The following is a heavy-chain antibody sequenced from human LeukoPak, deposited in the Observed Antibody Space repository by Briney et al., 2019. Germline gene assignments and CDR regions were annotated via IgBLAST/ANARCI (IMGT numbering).Heavy chain of an antibody. CDR2: IYYSGST. V-gene: IGHV4-59*01. J-gene: IGHJ6*03. CDR1: GGSISSYY. Sequence: YPSETLSLTCTVSGGSISSYYWSWIRQPPGKGLEWIGYIYYSGSTNFNPSLKSRVTISVDTSKNQFSLKMSSVTAADTAVYFCARGGPPGYYYDYYMDVWGKGTTVTISS. CDR3: ARGGPPGYYYDYYMDV.